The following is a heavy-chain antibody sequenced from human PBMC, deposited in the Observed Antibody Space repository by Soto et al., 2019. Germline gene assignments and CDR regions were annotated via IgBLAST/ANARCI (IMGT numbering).Heavy chain of an antibody. V-gene: IGHV2-5*01. Sequence: QITLKESGPTLVKPTQTLTLTCTFSGFSLSTSGVGVGWIRQPPGKALEWLALIYWNDDKRYSPSLKSRLTITKDTSKNQVVLTMTNMDPVDTATYYCAHRHQPGPSSSWLPYYYYYGMDVWGQGTTVTVSS. CDR2: IYWNDDK. CDR3: AHRHQPGPSSSWLPYYYYYGMDV. CDR1: GFSLSTSGVG. J-gene: IGHJ6*02. D-gene: IGHD6-13*01.